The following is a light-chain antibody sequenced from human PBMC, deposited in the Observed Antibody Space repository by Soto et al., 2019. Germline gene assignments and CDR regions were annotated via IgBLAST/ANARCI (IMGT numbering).Light chain of an antibody. V-gene: IGKV3-11*01. CDR3: QHRMNWPLT. Sequence: EIVLKQSHPTLSLWTGEDATLSCPARQSVSSYLLWYQQKPGQAPRLLIYDASNRAAGIPARFSGSGSGTDFTLTISSLEPEDFAVYYCQHRMNWPLTFGQGTRLEIK. J-gene: IGKJ5*01. CDR2: DAS. CDR1: QSVSSY.